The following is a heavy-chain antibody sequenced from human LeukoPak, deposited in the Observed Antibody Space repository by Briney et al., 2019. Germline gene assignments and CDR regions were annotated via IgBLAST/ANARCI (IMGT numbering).Heavy chain of an antibody. J-gene: IGHJ3*02. CDR3: ARDKRLRYFDWLLLDAFDI. CDR1: GFTFSSYA. Sequence: PGGSLRLSCAASGFTFSSYAMNWVRQAPGKGLEWVSSISSSSSYIYYADSVKGRFTISRDNAKNSLYLQMNSLRAEDTAVYYCARDKRLRYFDWLLLDAFDIWGQGTMVTVSS. D-gene: IGHD3-9*01. V-gene: IGHV3-21*01. CDR2: ISSSSSYI.